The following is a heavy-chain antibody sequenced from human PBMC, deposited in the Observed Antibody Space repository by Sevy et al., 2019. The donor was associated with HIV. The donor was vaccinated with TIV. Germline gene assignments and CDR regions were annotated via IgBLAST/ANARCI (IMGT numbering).Heavy chain of an antibody. CDR3: EKDWYKPFVGDENYYYYYMDV. D-gene: IGHD1-20*01. CDR2: ISGRGGST. CDR1: GFTFSSYA. J-gene: IGHJ6*03. Sequence: SGCLRLSCAASGFTFSSYAMSWVRQAPGKGLERVSAISGRGGSTYYADSVKGRFTISRDNSKNTLYLQINSLRAEDPAVYYCEKDWYKPFVGDENYYYYYMDVWGKGTTVTVSS. V-gene: IGHV3-23*01.